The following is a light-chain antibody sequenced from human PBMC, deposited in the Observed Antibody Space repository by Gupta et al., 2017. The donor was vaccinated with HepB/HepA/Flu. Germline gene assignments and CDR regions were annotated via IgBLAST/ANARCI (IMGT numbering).Light chain of an antibody. CDR3: EQDLQTHT. CDR2: LAY. V-gene: IGKV2-28*01. Sequence: DMVMTQSRLSLPVTPGEPASISCRSSQSLRHSNGYTYLDWYLQKPGQSPQLLIYLAYNRASGVPDRFGGSGSGTDFTLKITRVEAEDVGVYYCEQDLQTHTFGHGTKVDI. J-gene: IGKJ3*01. CDR1: QSLRHSNGYTY.